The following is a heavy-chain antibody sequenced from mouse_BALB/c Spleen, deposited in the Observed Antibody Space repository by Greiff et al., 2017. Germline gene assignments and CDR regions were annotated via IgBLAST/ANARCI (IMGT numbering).Heavy chain of an antibody. CDR2: ILPGSGST. CDR3: ARWDRYDGRNYFDY. Sequence: QVQLQQSGAELMKPGASVKISCKATGYTFSSYWIEWVKQRPGHGLEWIGEILPGSGSTNYNEKFKGKATFTADTSSNTAYMQLSSLTSEDSAVYYCARWDRYDGRNYFDYWGQGTTLTVSS. CDR1: GYTFSSYW. D-gene: IGHD2-14*01. V-gene: IGHV1-9*01. J-gene: IGHJ2*01.